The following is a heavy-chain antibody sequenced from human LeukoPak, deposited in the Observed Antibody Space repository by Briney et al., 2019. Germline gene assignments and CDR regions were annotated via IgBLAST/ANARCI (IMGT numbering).Heavy chain of an antibody. V-gene: IGHV4-39*07. CDR3: ARAHIVVVVAATTSTFDP. CDR2: IYYSGST. Sequence: SETLSLTCTVSGDSISGSRYYWAWIRQPPGKGLEWIGSIYYSGSTYYNPSLKSRVTISVDTSKNQFSLKLSSVTAADTAVYYCARAHIVVVVAATTSTFDPWGQGTLVTVSS. CDR1: GDSISGSRYY. D-gene: IGHD2-15*01. J-gene: IGHJ5*02.